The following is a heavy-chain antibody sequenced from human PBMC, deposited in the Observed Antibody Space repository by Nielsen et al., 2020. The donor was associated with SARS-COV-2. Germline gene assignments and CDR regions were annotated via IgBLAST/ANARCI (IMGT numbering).Heavy chain of an antibody. Sequence: ASVKVSCKASGYTFTAYYIHWVRQAPGQGLEWMGWFNPGSGGTKYAQKFQGRVTMTRNTSISTAYMELSSLRSEDTAVYYCARGDRSGVTTDAFDIWGQGTMVTVSS. CDR2: FNPGSGGT. CDR3: ARGDRSGVTTDAFDI. J-gene: IGHJ3*02. V-gene: IGHV1-2*02. D-gene: IGHD3-10*01. CDR1: GYTFTAYY.